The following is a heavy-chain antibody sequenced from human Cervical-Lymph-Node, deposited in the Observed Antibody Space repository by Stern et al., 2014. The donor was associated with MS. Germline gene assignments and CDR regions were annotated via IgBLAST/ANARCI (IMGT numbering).Heavy chain of an antibody. V-gene: IGHV3-30*03. J-gene: IGHJ2*01. CDR1: GFTFSSYG. D-gene: IGHD5-18*01. CDR2: LSYDGNTK. CDR3: ATGGGYTYGSGYFDL. Sequence: VQLDESGGGVVQPGRSLRLSCAASGFTFSSYGMHWVRQAPGKGLGWVAALSYDGNTKYYADSVKGRFTISRDNSKNTLYLQINSLRAEDTTVYYCATGGGYTYGSGYFDLWGRGTLVSVSS.